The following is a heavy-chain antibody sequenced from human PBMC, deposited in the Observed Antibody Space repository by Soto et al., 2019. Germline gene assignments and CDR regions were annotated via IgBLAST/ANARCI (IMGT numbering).Heavy chain of an antibody. CDR2: FDPEDGET. CDR1: GYTLTELS. Sequence: GASVKVSCKVSGYTLTELSMHWGRQAPGKGLEWMGGFDPEDGETIYAQKFQGRVTMTEDTSTDTAYMELSSLRSEDTAVYYCATVLFMAMSRAKYSVYRGQGTLVTVSS. J-gene: IGHJ4*02. D-gene: IGHD3-10*01. V-gene: IGHV1-24*01. CDR3: ATVLFMAMSRAKYSVY.